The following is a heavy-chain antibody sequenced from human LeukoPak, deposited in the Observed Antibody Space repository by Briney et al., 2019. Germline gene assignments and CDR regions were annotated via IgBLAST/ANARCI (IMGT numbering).Heavy chain of an antibody. D-gene: IGHD3-10*01. CDR1: GGSISSYY. CDR2: IYYSGST. J-gene: IGHJ4*02. Sequence: KSSETLSLTCTVSGGSISSYYWSWIRQPPGKGLEWIGSIYYSGSTYYNPSLKSRVTISLDTSKNQFSLKLGSVTAADTAVYYCVDMVRGVIPHDCWGQGTLVTVSS. CDR3: VDMVRGVIPHDC. V-gene: IGHV4-59*04.